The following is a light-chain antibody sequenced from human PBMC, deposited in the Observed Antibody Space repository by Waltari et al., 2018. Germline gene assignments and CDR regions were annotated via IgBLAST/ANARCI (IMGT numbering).Light chain of an antibody. J-gene: IGLJ2*01. Sequence: QSALTQPASVSGSPGQSITISCTGTNSDIGYYNYVSWYQQYPGQAPKLMIFDVTRWPAGVSHRFSGSKSDNTASLTISGLQAEDEADYFCAAYTSTNTVIFGGGTKVTVL. V-gene: IGLV2-14*01. CDR2: DVT. CDR1: NSDIGYYNY. CDR3: AAYTSTNTVI.